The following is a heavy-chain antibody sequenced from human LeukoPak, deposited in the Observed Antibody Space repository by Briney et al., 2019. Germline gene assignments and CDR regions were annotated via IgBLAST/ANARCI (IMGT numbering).Heavy chain of an antibody. CDR2: IYSGGTT. Sequence: GGSLRLSCAASGFTVSSNYMSWVRQAPGKGLEWVSVIYSGGTTYYADSVKGRFSISRDNSKNTLYLQMNSLRAEDTAVYYCARGNYDGSGYHHYLDYWGQGTLVTVSS. CDR3: ARGNYDGSGYHHYLDY. J-gene: IGHJ4*02. CDR1: GFTVSSNY. D-gene: IGHD3-22*01. V-gene: IGHV3-66*01.